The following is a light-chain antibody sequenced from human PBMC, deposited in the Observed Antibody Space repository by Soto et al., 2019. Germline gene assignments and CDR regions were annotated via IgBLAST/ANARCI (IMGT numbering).Light chain of an antibody. CDR3: SSYTTSRTRV. V-gene: IGLV2-14*03. CDR2: DVA. Sequence: QSALTQPASVSGSPGQSITISCTGTGSDVGAYDYVSWYQQHPVTAPKLIIYDVAIRPSEISYRFSGSKSGNTASLVISGLQAEDEADYYCSSYTTSRTRVFGTGTKVTVL. CDR1: GSDVGAYDY. J-gene: IGLJ1*01.